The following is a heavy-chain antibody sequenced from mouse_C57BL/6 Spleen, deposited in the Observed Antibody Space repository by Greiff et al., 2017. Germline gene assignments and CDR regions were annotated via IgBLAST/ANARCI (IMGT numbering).Heavy chain of an antibody. CDR2: INPSNGGT. D-gene: IGHD1-1*01. Sequence: QVQLQQSGTELVKPGASVKLSCKASGYTFTSYWMHWVKQRPGQGLEWIGNINPSNGGTNYNEKFKSKATLTVDKSSSTAYMQLSSLTSEDSAVYYCARLVITTVVPLSYWGQGTTLTVSS. CDR3: ARLVITTVVPLSY. J-gene: IGHJ2*01. V-gene: IGHV1-53*01. CDR1: GYTFTSYW.